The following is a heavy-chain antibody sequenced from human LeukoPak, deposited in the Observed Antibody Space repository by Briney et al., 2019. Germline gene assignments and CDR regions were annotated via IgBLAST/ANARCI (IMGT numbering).Heavy chain of an antibody. J-gene: IGHJ6*03. Sequence: SVKLSCKASGGTFSSYTFSRVRQAPGQGLEWMGGIIPVRGQPIYAQKFLDRLTITADESTSTAYMDLRSLSPEDTAVYFCARDGGYTAHYYYYMGVWGKGTTVIVSS. D-gene: IGHD2-2*02. CDR1: GGTFSSYT. V-gene: IGHV1-69*10. CDR2: IIPVRGQP. CDR3: ARDGGYTAHYYYYMGV.